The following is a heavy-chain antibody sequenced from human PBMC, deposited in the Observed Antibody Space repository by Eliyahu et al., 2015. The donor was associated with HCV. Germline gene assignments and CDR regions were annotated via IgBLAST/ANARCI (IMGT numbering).Heavy chain of an antibody. CDR3: ARGGNDLGGHLNVY. Sequence: KVSCKASGYVFTGSGINWVRQAPGQGLEWMGWISPYNGNTNYAQRMQGRVAMTADTYKRTAYMELRNLRSDDTAIYYCARGGNDLGGHLNVYWGQGTLVTVSS. V-gene: IGHV1-18*04. CDR1: GYVFTGSG. D-gene: IGHD1-1*01. CDR2: ISPYNGNT. J-gene: IGHJ4*02.